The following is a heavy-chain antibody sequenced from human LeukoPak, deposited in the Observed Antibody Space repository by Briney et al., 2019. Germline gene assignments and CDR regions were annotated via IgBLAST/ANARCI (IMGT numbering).Heavy chain of an antibody. CDR2: IYYTGST. Sequence: SETLSPTCTVSGGSISTYYWSWIRQPPGKALEWIGYIYYTGSTKYNPSLKSRVTISLDTSKNQFSLKLNSVTAADTAVYYCARGAMAGSFDSWGQGTLVTVSS. J-gene: IGHJ4*02. CDR1: GGSISTYY. V-gene: IGHV4-59*01. D-gene: IGHD6-19*01. CDR3: ARGAMAGSFDS.